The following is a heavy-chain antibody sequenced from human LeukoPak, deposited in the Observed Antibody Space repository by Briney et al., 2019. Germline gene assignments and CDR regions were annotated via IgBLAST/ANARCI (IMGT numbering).Heavy chain of an antibody. CDR2: IKSKADGETI. D-gene: IGHD1-20*01. CDR3: STLTSRGLSDS. Sequence: GGSLRLSCAASGFTFTNAWMNWVRQAPGKGLEWVGRIKSKADGETIDYAAPVEGRFTFSRDDSKNMLYLQMNSLKSEDTAVYYCSTLTSRGLSDSWGQGTLVTVSS. CDR1: GFTFTNAW. V-gene: IGHV3-15*07. J-gene: IGHJ4*02.